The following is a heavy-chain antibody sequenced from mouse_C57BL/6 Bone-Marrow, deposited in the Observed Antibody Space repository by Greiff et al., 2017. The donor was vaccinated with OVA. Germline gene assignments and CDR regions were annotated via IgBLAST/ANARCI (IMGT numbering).Heavy chain of an antibody. Sequence: QVQLKQSGAELARPGASVKLSCKASGYTFTSYGISWVKQSTGQGLEWIGEISPRSGNTYYNEKFKGKATLTADKSSSTAYMELRSLTSEYSAVYFCARSGSGYGNFWGQGTTLTVSS. D-gene: IGHD3-2*02. V-gene: IGHV1-81*01. CDR2: ISPRSGNT. CDR3: ARSGSGYGNF. CDR1: GYTFTSYG. J-gene: IGHJ2*01.